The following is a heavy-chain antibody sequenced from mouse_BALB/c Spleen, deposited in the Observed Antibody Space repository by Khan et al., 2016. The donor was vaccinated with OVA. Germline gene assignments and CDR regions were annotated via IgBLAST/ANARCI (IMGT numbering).Heavy chain of an antibody. D-gene: IGHD2-12*01. V-gene: IGHV14-1*02. J-gene: IGHJ3*01. CDR3: TRDSYSPGFVY. CDR2: IDPENGNT. CDR1: GFNIKDYY. Sequence: VQLKESGAELVRPGALVKLSCKASGFNIKDYYIHWVKQRPEQGLKWIGWIDPENGNTIYDPKFQGQVTITAETSSNTAYLQLSSLTSEDTAVYYCTRDSYSPGFVYWGQGTLVTVSA.